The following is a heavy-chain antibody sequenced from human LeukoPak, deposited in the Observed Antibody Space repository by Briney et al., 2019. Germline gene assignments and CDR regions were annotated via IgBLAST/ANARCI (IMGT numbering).Heavy chain of an antibody. CDR3: AKWHEKLLAFDS. CDR2: IHHTGKN. D-gene: IGHD1-7*01. J-gene: IGHJ4*02. Sequence: SETLSLTCTVSGGSISGSSYYWNWIRQPPGKGLEWIGYIHHTGKNWYNPPLQSRVTLSVDTSKSEFSLRLNSVTAADTAVYYCAKWHEKLLAFDSWGQGTLVTVSS. V-gene: IGHV4-61*01. CDR1: GGSISGSSYY.